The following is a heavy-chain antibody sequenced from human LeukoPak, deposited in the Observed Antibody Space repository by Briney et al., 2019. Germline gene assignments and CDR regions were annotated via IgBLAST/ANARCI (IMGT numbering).Heavy chain of an antibody. J-gene: IGHJ4*02. CDR1: GFTFSSYN. V-gene: IGHV3-21*01. CDR3: AKRGDSSGWYSDY. D-gene: IGHD6-19*01. CDR2: ISSSSSYI. Sequence: GGSLRLSCAASGFTFSSYNMNWVRQAPGKGLEWVSSISSSSSYIYYADSVKGRFTISRDNAKNSLYLQMNSLRAEDTAVYYCAKRGDSSGWYSDYWGQGTLVTVSS.